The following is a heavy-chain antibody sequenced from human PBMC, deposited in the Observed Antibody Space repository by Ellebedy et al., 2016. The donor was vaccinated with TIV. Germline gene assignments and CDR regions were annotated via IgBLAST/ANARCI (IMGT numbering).Heavy chain of an antibody. CDR2: IIPILGTA. J-gene: IGHJ4*02. V-gene: IGHV1-69*04. D-gene: IGHD3-3*01. CDR3: ARDRKGTIFGVVISLDY. Sequence: AASVKVSCKASGGTFSSYAISWVRQAPGQGLEWMGRIIPILGTANYAQKFQGRVTITADKSTSTAYMELSSLRSEDTAVYYCARDRKGTIFGVVISLDYWGQGTLVTVSS. CDR1: GGTFSSYA.